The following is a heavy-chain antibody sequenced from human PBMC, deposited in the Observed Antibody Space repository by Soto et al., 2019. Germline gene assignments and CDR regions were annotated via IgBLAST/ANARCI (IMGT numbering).Heavy chain of an antibody. CDR1: GFTFNNYW. D-gene: IGHD5-12*01. V-gene: IGHV3-7*01. Sequence: GGSLRLSCAASGFTFNNYWMTWARQAPGKGLEWVANIKEDGSEKYYVDSVKGRFTISRDNAKNSLYLQMNSLRPEDTAVYYCAKDRGVASWGQGTLVTVSS. J-gene: IGHJ5*02. CDR2: IKEDGSEK. CDR3: AKDRGVAS.